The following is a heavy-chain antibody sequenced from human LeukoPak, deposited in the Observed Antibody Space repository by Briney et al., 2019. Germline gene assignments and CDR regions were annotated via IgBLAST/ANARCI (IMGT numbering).Heavy chain of an antibody. CDR2: IYSGGST. D-gene: IGHD3-10*01. CDR3: AKLPSPLWFGELPTLYFDY. CDR1: GFSVSSNY. Sequence: GGSLRLSCAASGFSVSSNYMSWVRQAPGKGLEWVSVIYSGGSTYYADSVKGRFTIFRDNSKNTLYLQMNSLRAEDTAVYYCAKLPSPLWFGELPTLYFDYWGQGTLVTVSS. V-gene: IGHV3-53*01. J-gene: IGHJ4*02.